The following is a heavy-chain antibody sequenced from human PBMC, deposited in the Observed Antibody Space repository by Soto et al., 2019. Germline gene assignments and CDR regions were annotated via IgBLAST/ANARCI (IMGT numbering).Heavy chain of an antibody. CDR2: IIPILAIA. Sequence: QVKLVQSGAEVKKPGSSVKVSCKASGGTFSSYTISWVRQAPGQGLEWMGRIIPILAIANYAQKFQGRVTITADKATSTAYMELSSLRSEDTGVYYCAIDAGYCSSSSCRPFDYWGQGTLVTVTS. CDR3: AIDAGYCSSSSCRPFDY. V-gene: IGHV1-69*02. CDR1: GGTFSSYT. J-gene: IGHJ4*02. D-gene: IGHD2-2*01.